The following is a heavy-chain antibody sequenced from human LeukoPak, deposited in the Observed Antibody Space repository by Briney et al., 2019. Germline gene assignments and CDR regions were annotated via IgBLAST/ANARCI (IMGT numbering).Heavy chain of an antibody. J-gene: IGHJ4*02. CDR1: GGSFSGYY. V-gene: IGHV4-34*01. CDR3: ARGGETYYYGSGTYRGDFDY. CDR2: INHSGST. D-gene: IGHD3-10*01. Sequence: PSETLSLTCAVYGGSFSGYYWSWIRQPPGKGLEWIGEINHSGSTNYNPSLKSRVTISVDTSKNQFSLKLSSVTAADTAVYYCARGGETYYYGSGTYRGDFDYWGQGTLVTVSS.